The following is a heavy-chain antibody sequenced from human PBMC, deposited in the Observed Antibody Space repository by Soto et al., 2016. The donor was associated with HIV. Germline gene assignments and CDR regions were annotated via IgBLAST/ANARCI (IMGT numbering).Heavy chain of an antibody. CDR1: GFTFSSYA. Sequence: EVQLLESGGGLVQPGGSLRLSCAASGFTFSSYAMSWVRQAPGKGLEWVSAISGSGGSTYYADSVKGRFTISRDNSKNTLYLQMNSLRAEDTAVYYCAKQPVVLLWFRELGYFDLWGRGTLVTVSS. V-gene: IGHV3-23*01. J-gene: IGHJ2*01. D-gene: IGHD3-10*01. CDR2: ISGSGGST. CDR3: AKQPVVLLWFRELGYFDL.